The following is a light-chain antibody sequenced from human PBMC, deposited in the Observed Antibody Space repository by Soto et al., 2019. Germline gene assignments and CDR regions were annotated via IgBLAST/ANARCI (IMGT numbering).Light chain of an antibody. CDR1: RGLLHSTGKNY. Sequence: DILMTQSPISLPVTPGEPASISCWSSRGLLHSTGKNYLDWFLQKPGQSPKLLIYLGSNRASGVTDRFSGSGSGTNFTLRISRVEAEDVWVYYCMQALQSPRTFGRGTKVEIK. J-gene: IGKJ1*01. CDR2: LGS. V-gene: IGKV2-28*01. CDR3: MQALQSPRT.